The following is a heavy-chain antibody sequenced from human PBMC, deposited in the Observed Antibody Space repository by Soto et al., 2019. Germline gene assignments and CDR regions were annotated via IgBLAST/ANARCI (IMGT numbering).Heavy chain of an antibody. V-gene: IGHV1-69*01. CDR1: GGTFGSYA. CDR3: AREAPYCTSATCPTFYDMDV. D-gene: IGHD2-2*01. J-gene: IGHJ6*02. Sequence: QVHLVQSGAEVKKPGSSVKVSCKASGGTFGSYAITWVRRAPGQGLESLGGIIPILNSPAYAQKFKARVVITADEVTNTAYMELNSLRFDDTAVYYCAREAPYCTSATCPTFYDMDVWGQGTTVTVAS. CDR2: IIPILNSP.